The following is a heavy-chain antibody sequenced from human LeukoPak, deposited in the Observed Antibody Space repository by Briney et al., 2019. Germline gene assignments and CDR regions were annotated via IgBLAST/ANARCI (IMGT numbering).Heavy chain of an antibody. CDR1: GFTFSSYW. Sequence: GGSLRLSCAASGFTFSSYWMSWVRQAPGKGLEGVANIKQDGSEKYYVDSVKGRFTISRDNAKNSLYLQMNSLRAEDTAVYYCASGYDFWSGYFGLDYWGQGTLVTVSS. CDR2: IKQDGSEK. D-gene: IGHD3-3*01. J-gene: IGHJ4*02. CDR3: ASGYDFWSGYFGLDY. V-gene: IGHV3-7*01.